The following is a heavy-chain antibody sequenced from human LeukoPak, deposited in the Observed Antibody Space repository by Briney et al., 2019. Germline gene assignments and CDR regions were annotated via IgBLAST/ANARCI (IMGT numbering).Heavy chain of an antibody. CDR3: AKWGPYCVGDYCPALDS. D-gene: IGHD2-21*02. Sequence: GGSLRLSCVASRFTFSNYWMSWVRQAPGKGLEWVANINQDGSKKRYADSMKGRFTISRDNAKESLYLQLNSLRAEDTAVYYCAKWGPYCVGDYCPALDSSGPGTLVTVSS. CDR1: RFTFSNYW. V-gene: IGHV3-7*01. CDR2: INQDGSKK. J-gene: IGHJ4*02.